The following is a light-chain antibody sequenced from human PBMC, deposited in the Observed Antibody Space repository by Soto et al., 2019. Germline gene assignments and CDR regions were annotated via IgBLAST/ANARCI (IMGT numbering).Light chain of an antibody. J-gene: IGLJ2*01. CDR2: DNH. CDR1: DSNIGNGF. CDR3: ATWDTTLTAGV. Sequence: QSVLTQPPSVSAAPGQRVTISCSGSDSNIGNGFVSWYQQLPGTAPKLLIYDNHERPSGIPDRFSGSKSGTSATLGITGLQTGDEADYYCATWDTTLTAGVFGGGTKVTVL. V-gene: IGLV1-51*01.